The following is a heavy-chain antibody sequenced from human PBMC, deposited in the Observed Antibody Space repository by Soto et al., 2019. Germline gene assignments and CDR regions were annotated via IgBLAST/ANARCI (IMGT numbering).Heavy chain of an antibody. Sequence: GASVKVSCKASGYTFTSYDINWVRQATGQGLEWMGWMNPNSGNTGYAQKFQGRVTMTRNTSISTAYMELSSLRSEDTAVYYCARRGRGKNVLRFLEWPPVSLYYMDVWGKGTTVTVSS. CDR3: ARRGRGKNVLRFLEWPPVSLYYMDV. CDR1: GYTFTSYD. CDR2: MNPNSGNT. J-gene: IGHJ6*03. V-gene: IGHV1-8*01. D-gene: IGHD3-3*01.